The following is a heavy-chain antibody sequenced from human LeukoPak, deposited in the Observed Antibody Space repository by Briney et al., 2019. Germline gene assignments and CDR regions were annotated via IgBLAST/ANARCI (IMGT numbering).Heavy chain of an antibody. V-gene: IGHV4-34*01. D-gene: IGHD3-9*01. J-gene: IGHJ3*02. CDR2: INHSGST. Sequence: SETLSLTCAVYGGSFSGYYWSWIRQPPGKGLEWIGEINHSGSTNYNPSLKSRVTISVDTSKNQFSLKLSSVTAADTAVYYCARGSLDWDSFDIWGQGTMVTVSS. CDR3: ARGSLDWDSFDI. CDR1: GGSFSGYY.